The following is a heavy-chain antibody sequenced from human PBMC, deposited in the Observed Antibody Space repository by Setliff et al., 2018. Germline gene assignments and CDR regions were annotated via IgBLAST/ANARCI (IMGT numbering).Heavy chain of an antibody. J-gene: IGHJ4*02. CDR3: AKGGVAGLDS. CDR1: GGSISGSNW. Sequence: PSETLSLTCAVSGGSISGSNWWSWVRQPPGRGLEWIGEIHHGGSTNYNSSLKSRVTVSVDKSKNQFSLNLSSVTAADTAVYYCAKGGVAGLDSWGQGTLVTVLL. V-gene: IGHV4-4*02. D-gene: IGHD6-19*01. CDR2: IHHGGST.